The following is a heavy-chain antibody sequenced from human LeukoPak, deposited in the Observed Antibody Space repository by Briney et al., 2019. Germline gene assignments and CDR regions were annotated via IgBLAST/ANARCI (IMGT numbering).Heavy chain of an antibody. CDR1: GGSISSGGHY. V-gene: IGHV4-61*02. D-gene: IGHD6-25*01. Sequence: SETLSLTCTVSGGSISSGGHYWSWIRQPAGKGLEYLGRIYATGSTNYNPSLRSRVTISADTSMNHFSLKLSSVTAADTAVYYCARDGVRRGFDPWGQGTLVTVSS. J-gene: IGHJ5*02. CDR2: IYATGST. CDR3: ARDGVRRGFDP.